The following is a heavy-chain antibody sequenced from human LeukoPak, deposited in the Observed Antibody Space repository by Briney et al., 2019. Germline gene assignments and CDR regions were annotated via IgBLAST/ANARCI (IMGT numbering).Heavy chain of an antibody. J-gene: IGHJ4*02. D-gene: IGHD1-14*01. CDR3: ARLNQGNRFDY. CDR1: GGSISSSSFY. V-gene: IGHV4-39*01. CDR2: IYYSGNT. Sequence: SETLSLTCTISGGSISSSSFYWGWIRQPPGKGLEWIGSIYYSGNTYYNPSLKSRVTISVDTSKNQFSLKLSSVTAADTAVYYCARLNQGNRFDYWGQGTLVTVSS.